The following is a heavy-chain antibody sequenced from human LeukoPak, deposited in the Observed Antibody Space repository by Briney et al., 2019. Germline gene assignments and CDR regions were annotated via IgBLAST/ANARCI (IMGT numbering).Heavy chain of an antibody. CDR2: IHHGGST. D-gene: IGHD3-3*01. V-gene: IGHV4-38-2*02. Sequence: SETLSLTCTVSGYSISTGYYWGWIRRSPGKGLEWLATIHHGGSTYDNPSLKSRVTISVDTSKNQYSLKLTSVTATDTAIYYWARSIFVSAPYYMDVWGKGTTVIVSS. CDR3: ARSIFVSAPYYMDV. CDR1: GYSISTGYY. J-gene: IGHJ6*03.